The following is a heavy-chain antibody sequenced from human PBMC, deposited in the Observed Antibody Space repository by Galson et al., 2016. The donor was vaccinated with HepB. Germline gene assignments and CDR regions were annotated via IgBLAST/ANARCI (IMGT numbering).Heavy chain of an antibody. D-gene: IGHD2-15*01. CDR3: ATAARELEVVEAVFDY. Sequence: SVKVSCKVSRHSLSELSMHWVRQAPGKGLEWMGGFDPKNGETIYAQNFQGRLTMTEDTSTDTAYMELRSLRSEDTAIYYCATAARELEVVEAVFDYWGQGTLVTVSS. V-gene: IGHV1-24*01. CDR2: FDPKNGET. J-gene: IGHJ4*02. CDR1: RHSLSELS.